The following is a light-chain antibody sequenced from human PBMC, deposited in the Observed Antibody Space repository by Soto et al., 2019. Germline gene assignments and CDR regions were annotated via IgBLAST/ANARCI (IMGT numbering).Light chain of an antibody. CDR1: QSMSSW. CDR3: QQYDSYSGYT. Sequence: DIQMTQSPSTLSASVGDRVTITCRASQSMSSWLDWYQQKPGKAPKLLIYDASNLESGVPSRFSGSGSGTEFTLTISSLQRDDFATYYCQQYDSYSGYTFGQGTKLEIK. CDR2: DAS. V-gene: IGKV1-5*01. J-gene: IGKJ2*01.